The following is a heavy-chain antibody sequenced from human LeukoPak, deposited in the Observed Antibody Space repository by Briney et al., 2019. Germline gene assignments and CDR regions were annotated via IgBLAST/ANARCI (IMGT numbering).Heavy chain of an antibody. Sequence: SETLSLTCTVSGGSISSGGYYWSWIRQHPGKGLEWIGYIYYSGSTNYNPSLKSRVTMSVDTSKNQFSLKLSSVTAADTAVYYCARDLDTAMVKGVFAFDIWGQGTMVTVSS. J-gene: IGHJ3*02. D-gene: IGHD5-18*01. V-gene: IGHV4-61*08. CDR2: IYYSGST. CDR3: ARDLDTAMVKGVFAFDI. CDR1: GGSISSGGYY.